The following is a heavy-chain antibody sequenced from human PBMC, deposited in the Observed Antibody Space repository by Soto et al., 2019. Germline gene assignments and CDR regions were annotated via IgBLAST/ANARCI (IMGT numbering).Heavy chain of an antibody. D-gene: IGHD1-26*01. J-gene: IGHJ4*02. CDR2: INAGNGNT. Sequence: QVQLVQSGAEVKKPGASVKVSCKASGYTFTSYAMHWVRQAPGQRLEWMGWINAGNGNTKYSQKFQGRVTITRDTPASTAYMELSSLRSEDTAVYYCARVIVGATLDYWGQGTLVTVSS. CDR1: GYTFTSYA. V-gene: IGHV1-3*01. CDR3: ARVIVGATLDY.